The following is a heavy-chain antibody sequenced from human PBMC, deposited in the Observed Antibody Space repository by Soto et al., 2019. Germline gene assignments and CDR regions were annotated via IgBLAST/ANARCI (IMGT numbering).Heavy chain of an antibody. V-gene: IGHV1-3*01. CDR2: INAGNANT. CDR1: GYTFTSYG. Sequence: ASVKVSCKASGYTFTSYGIRWVRQAPGQGLEWEGWINAGNANTQYSEKFQGRVTFTRDTSANTAYMELSSLRSLVTAVYYCARDRYFDSLLDYWGQGTLVTVSS. CDR3: ARDRYFDSLLDY. D-gene: IGHD3-22*01. J-gene: IGHJ4*02.